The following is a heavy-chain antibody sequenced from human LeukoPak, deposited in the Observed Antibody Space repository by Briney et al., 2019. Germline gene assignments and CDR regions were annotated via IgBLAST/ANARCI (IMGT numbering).Heavy chain of an antibody. CDR2: INHSGST. CDR3: AGGGIRYVGEKVAFDI. J-gene: IGHJ3*02. D-gene: IGHD3-9*01. CDR1: GGSFSGYY. V-gene: IGHV4-34*01. Sequence: SETLSLTCAVYGGSFSGYYWSWIRQPPGKGLELIGEINHSGSTNYNPSLKSRVTISVDTSKNQFSLKLSSVTAADTAFFFQAGGGIRYVGEKVAFDIWGQGTMVTVSS.